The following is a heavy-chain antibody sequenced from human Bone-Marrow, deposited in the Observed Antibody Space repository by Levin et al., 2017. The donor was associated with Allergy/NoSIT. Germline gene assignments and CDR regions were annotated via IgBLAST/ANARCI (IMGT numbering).Heavy chain of an antibody. CDR2: IKSDGSTT. V-gene: IGHV3-74*03. CDR1: GFTFSTYW. Sequence: GGSLRLSCAASGFTFSTYWMYWVRHVPGKGLVWVSFIKSDGSTTMYADSVKGRFTISRDIAKNLVYLQMTSLRAEDTAVSYCGRGGPKGTVDYWGQGTQVTVSS. J-gene: IGHJ4*02. D-gene: IGHD1-1*01. CDR3: GRGGPKGTVDY.